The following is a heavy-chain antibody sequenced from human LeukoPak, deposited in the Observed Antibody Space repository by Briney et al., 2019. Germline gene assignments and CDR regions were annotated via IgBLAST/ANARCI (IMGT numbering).Heavy chain of an antibody. V-gene: IGHV3-48*03. J-gene: IGHJ4*02. CDR3: AREVEWSNILDY. D-gene: IGHD1-26*01. CDR2: ISSSGSTI. CDR1: GFTFSSYE. Sequence: GGSLRLSCAASGFTFSSYEMNWVRQAPGEGPEWVSYISSSGSTIYYADSMKGRFTISRDNAKNSLYLQMNSLRAEDTAVYYCAREVEWSNILDYWGQGTLVTVSS.